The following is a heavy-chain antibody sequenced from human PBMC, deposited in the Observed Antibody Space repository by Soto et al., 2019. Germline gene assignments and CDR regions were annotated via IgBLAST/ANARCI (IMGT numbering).Heavy chain of an antibody. CDR2: ISSSGSTI. D-gene: IGHD6-13*01. V-gene: IGHV3-11*01. Sequence: PVGSLRLSCAASGFTFSDYYMSWIRQAPGKGLEWVSYISSSGSTIYYADSVKGRFTISRDNAKNSLYLQMNSLRAEDTAVYYCARFGSSSWSHHNWFDPWGQGTLVTVSS. CDR3: ARFGSSSWSHHNWFDP. CDR1: GFTFSDYY. J-gene: IGHJ5*02.